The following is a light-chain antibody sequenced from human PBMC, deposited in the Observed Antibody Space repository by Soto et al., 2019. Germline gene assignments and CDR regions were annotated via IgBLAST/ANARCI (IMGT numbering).Light chain of an antibody. J-gene: IGKJ4*01. V-gene: IGKV3-20*01. CDR3: QQYGSSPRTKLT. CDR2: GAS. CDR1: QSVSSSY. Sequence: EIVLTQSPGTLSLSPGERATLSCRASQSVSSSYLAWYQQKPGQAPRLLIYGASSRATGIPDRFSGSGSGTDFTITISRLEPEDFAVYYCQQYGSSPRTKLTFGGGTKVEIK.